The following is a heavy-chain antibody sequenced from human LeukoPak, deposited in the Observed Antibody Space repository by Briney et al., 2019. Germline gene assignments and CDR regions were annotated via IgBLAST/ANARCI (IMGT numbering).Heavy chain of an antibody. CDR2: IIPILGIA. D-gene: IGHD4-17*01. J-gene: IGHJ5*02. CDR3: ARRHDYGDYARWFDP. CDR1: GGTFSSYA. Sequence: SVKVSCKASGGTFSSYAISWVRQSPGQGLEWMGRIIPILGIANYAQKFQGRVTITADKSTSTAYMELSSLRSEDTAVYYCARRHDYGDYARWFDPWGQGTLVTVSS. V-gene: IGHV1-69*04.